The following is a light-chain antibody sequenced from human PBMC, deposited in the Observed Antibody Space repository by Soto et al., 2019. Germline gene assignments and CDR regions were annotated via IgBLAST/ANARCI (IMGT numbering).Light chain of an antibody. CDR2: EGS. V-gene: IGLV2-23*01. J-gene: IGLJ1*01. Sequence: QSVLTQPASVSGSPGQSITISCTGTSSDFGSYNLVSWYQQHPGKAPKLMIYEGSKRPSGVSNRFSGSKSGNTASLTISGLQAEDEADYYCCSYAGSSSSYVFGTGTKVTV. CDR3: CSYAGSSSSYV. CDR1: SSDFGSYNL.